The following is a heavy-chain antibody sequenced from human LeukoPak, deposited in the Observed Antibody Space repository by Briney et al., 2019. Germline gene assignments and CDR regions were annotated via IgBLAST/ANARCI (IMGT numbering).Heavy chain of an antibody. J-gene: IGHJ4*02. CDR3: ARAGEVVPAAFPHSLDY. Sequence: SETLSLTCTVSGGSISSSSYYWGWIRQPPGKGLEWIGSIYYSGSTYYNPSLKSRVTISVDTSKNQFSLKLSSVTAADTAVYYCARAGEVVPAAFPHSLDYWGQGTLVTVSS. D-gene: IGHD2-2*01. CDR1: GGSISSSSYY. CDR2: IYYSGST. V-gene: IGHV4-39*07.